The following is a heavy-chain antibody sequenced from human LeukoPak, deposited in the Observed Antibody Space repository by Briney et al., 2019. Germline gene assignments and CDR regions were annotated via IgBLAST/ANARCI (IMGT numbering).Heavy chain of an antibody. CDR1: GYTFTGYY. V-gene: IGHV1-2*02. CDR2: INPNSGGT. D-gene: IGHD6-19*01. Sequence: ASVKVSCKASGYTFTGYYMHWVRQAPGQGLEWMGWINPNSGGTNYAQKFQGRVTMTRDTSISTAYMELSRLRSDETAVYYCARDLSSGSDLDYWGQGTLVTVSS. CDR3: ARDLSSGSDLDY. J-gene: IGHJ4*02.